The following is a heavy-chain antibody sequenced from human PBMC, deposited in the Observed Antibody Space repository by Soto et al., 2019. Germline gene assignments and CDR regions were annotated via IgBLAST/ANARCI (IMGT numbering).Heavy chain of an antibody. D-gene: IGHD3-22*01. V-gene: IGHV3-30*03. CDR1: GFTFSSYG. CDR2: ISYDGGNE. Sequence: AGGSLRLSCAASGFTFSSYGMHWVRQAPGKGLECVSVISYDGGNEYYAGSVKGRFTISGDNSENKLYLQMNSLRPEDSGIYYCAAGHRGLTGLPAVITAPGSFDPWGQGAQVTVSS. J-gene: IGHJ5*01. CDR3: AAGHRGLTGLPAVITAPGSFDP.